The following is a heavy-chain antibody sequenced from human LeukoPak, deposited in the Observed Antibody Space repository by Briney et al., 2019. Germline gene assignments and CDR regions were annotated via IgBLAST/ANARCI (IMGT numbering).Heavy chain of an antibody. D-gene: IGHD3-22*01. CDR2: IYWDDDK. V-gene: IGHV2-5*02. CDR3: AHTYYYDSSGFDY. Sequence: EPGPSLGKPTQTLTLTCTISGFPLSTRALGVGLIRHPPVNTLEWLALIYWDDDKRFSPSLKSRLTITKDTSKNHVVLTMTNMDPVDTATYYCAHTYYYDSSGFDYWGQGTLVTVSS. CDR1: GFPLSTRALG. J-gene: IGHJ4*02.